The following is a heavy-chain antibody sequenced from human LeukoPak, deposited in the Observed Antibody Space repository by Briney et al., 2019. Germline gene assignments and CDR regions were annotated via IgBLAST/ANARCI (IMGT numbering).Heavy chain of an antibody. CDR1: AYTFTGYY. V-gene: IGHV1-2*02. J-gene: IGHJ3*02. CDR3: ARDPIVGATNVFAFDI. Sequence: EASVKVSCKASAYTFTGYYMHWVRQAPGQGLEWMGWINPNSGGTNYAQKFQGRVTMTRDTSISTAYMELSRLRSDDMAVYYCARDPIVGATNVFAFDIWGQGTMVTVSS. CDR2: INPNSGGT. D-gene: IGHD1-26*01.